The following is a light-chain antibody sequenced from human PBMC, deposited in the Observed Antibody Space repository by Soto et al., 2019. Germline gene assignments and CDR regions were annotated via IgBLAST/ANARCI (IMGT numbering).Light chain of an antibody. CDR1: QSVSSIY. V-gene: IGKV3-20*01. CDR3: QQYGSSRWT. CDR2: GAS. J-gene: IGKJ1*01. Sequence: EIVLTQSPGTLSLSPGERATLSCRASQSVSSIYLAWYQQKPGQAPRLLIYGASSRDTGIPDRFSGSGSGTDFTLTISRMEPEDFAVYYCQQYGSSRWTFGQVNKVE.